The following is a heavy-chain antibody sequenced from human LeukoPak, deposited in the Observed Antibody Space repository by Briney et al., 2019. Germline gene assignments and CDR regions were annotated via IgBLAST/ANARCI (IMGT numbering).Heavy chain of an antibody. J-gene: IGHJ6*03. Sequence: SETLSLTCTVSGGSISSYYWSWIRQPPGKGLEWIGYIYTSGSTNYNPPLKSRVTISVDTSKNQFSLKLSSVTAADTAVYYCARHARGGAAYYYYYMDVWGKGTTVTVSS. V-gene: IGHV4-4*09. D-gene: IGHD3-10*02. CDR3: ARHARGGAAYYYYYMDV. CDR2: IYTSGST. CDR1: GGSISSYY.